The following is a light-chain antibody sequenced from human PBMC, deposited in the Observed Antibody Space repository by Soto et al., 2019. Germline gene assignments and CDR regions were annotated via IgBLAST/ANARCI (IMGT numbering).Light chain of an antibody. Sequence: EIVLTQSPATLSLSPGERATLSCRAGQGISSYLAWYQQKPGQAPRLLIYDASNRATGIPARFSGSGSGTDFTLTISSLAPEDFAVYYCQQRSSWPITFGQGTRLEIK. V-gene: IGKV3-11*01. CDR3: QQRSSWPIT. J-gene: IGKJ5*01. CDR1: QGISSY. CDR2: DAS.